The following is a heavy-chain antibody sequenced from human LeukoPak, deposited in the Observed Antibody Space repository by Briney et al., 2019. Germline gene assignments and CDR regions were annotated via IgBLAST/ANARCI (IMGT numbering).Heavy chain of an antibody. J-gene: IGHJ5*02. CDR3: ARRGRYCSGGSCFIGLFDP. D-gene: IGHD2-15*01. Sequence: SETLSLTCAVYGGSFSGYYWSWIRQPPGKGLEWIGEINHSGSTYYNPSLKSRVTISVDTSKNQFSLKLSSVTAADTAVYYCARRGRYCSGGSCFIGLFDPWGQGTLVTVSS. CDR1: GGSFSGYY. CDR2: INHSGST. V-gene: IGHV4-34*01.